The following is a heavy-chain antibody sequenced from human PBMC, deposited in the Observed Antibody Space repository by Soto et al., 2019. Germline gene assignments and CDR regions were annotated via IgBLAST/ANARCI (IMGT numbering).Heavy chain of an antibody. J-gene: IGHJ4*02. D-gene: IGHD5-12*01. V-gene: IGHV2-5*02. CDR3: AHRPRGYAYYFDY. CDR1: GFSLTTRGVG. CDR2: IFWDDDK. Sequence: QITLKESGPTLVKPTQTLTLTCTFSGFSLTTRGVGVAWIRQPPGTALEWLALIFWDDDKWYSPSLKNRLTIIEDTSKNQVVLTITNMDPVDTATYYCAHRPRGYAYYFDYWGQGALVTVSS.